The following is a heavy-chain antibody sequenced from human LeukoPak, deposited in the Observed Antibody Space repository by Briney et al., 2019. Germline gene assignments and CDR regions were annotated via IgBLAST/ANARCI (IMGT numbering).Heavy chain of an antibody. D-gene: IGHD6-13*01. CDR2: INPNSGGT. Sequence: ASVKVSCKASGYTFTGYYIHWVRQAPGQGLEWMGWINPNSGGTNYAQKFQGRVTMTRDTSMSTAYMELSGLRSDDTAVYYCARDHSSSWYGVDYWGQGTLVTVSS. CDR3: ARDHSSSWYGVDY. V-gene: IGHV1-2*02. CDR1: GYTFTGYY. J-gene: IGHJ4*02.